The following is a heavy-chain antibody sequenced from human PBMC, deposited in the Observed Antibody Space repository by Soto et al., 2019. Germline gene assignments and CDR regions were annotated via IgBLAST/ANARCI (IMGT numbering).Heavy chain of an antibody. J-gene: IGHJ3*02. CDR3: ARLIYSSSWPNDAFDI. CDR1: GYTFTGYY. CDR2: INPNRGGT. Sequence: GASVKVSCKASGYTFTGYYLHWVRQAPGRGLEWMGWINPNRGGTDYAQEFQGRVTMTRDTSISTAYMELKRLRSDDTALYYCARLIYSSSWPNDAFDIWGQGTMVTVSS. V-gene: IGHV1-2*02. D-gene: IGHD6-13*01.